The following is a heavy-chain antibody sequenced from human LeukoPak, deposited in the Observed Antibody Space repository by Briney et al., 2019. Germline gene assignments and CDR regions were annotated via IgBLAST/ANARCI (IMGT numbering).Heavy chain of an antibody. CDR3: ARDYYDSSGYRHDAFDI. CDR1: GFTVSSNY. Sequence: PGGSLRLSCAASGFTVSSNYMSWVRQAPGKGLEWVSVIYSGGSIYYADSVKGRFTISRDNSKNTLYLQMNSLRAEDTAVYYCARDYYDSSGYRHDAFDIWGQGTMVTVSS. V-gene: IGHV3-53*01. D-gene: IGHD3-22*01. CDR2: IYSGGSI. J-gene: IGHJ3*02.